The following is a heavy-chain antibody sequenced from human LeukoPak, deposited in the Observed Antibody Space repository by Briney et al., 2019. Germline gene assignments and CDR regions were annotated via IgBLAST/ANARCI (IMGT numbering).Heavy chain of an antibody. V-gene: IGHV4-61*02. D-gene: IGHD1-1*01. CDR2: IYTSGST. CDR1: GGSISSGSYY. J-gene: IGHJ4*02. CDR3: ARNDWSLDY. Sequence: PSQTLSLTCTVSGGSISSGSYYWSWIRQPAGKGLEWIGRIYTSGSTNYNPSLKSRVTISVDTSKNQFSLKLSSVTAADTAVYYCARNDWSLDYWGQGTLVTVSS.